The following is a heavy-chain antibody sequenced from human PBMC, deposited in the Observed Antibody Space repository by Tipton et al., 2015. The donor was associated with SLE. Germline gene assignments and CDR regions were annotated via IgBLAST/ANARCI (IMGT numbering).Heavy chain of an antibody. CDR3: ARGANYDNSGYYYVIDY. J-gene: IGHJ4*02. CDR1: GGSFSAYY. V-gene: IGHV4-34*01. D-gene: IGHD3-22*01. CDR2: IIHSGST. Sequence: TLSLTCAVYGGSFSAYYWSWIRQPPGKGLEWIGEIIHSGSTNYNPSLKSRVTFLVDKSKNQFSLNLSSVTAADTAVYYCARGANYDNSGYYYVIDYWGQGTLVTVSS.